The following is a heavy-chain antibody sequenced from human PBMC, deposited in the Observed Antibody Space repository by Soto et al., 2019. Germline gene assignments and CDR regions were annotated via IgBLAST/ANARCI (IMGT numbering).Heavy chain of an antibody. V-gene: IGHV3-66*01. J-gene: IGHJ5*02. CDR2: IDSGGST. CDR1: GVAVSYMY. Sequence: GSLRLSCAASGVAVSYMYMSWVRQAPGKGLEWVSDIIDSGGSTYYADSVKGRFTISRDNAKNSLYLQMNSLRDEDTAVYYCARDVNLNWFDPWGQGTLVTVSS. CDR3: ARDVNLNWFDP.